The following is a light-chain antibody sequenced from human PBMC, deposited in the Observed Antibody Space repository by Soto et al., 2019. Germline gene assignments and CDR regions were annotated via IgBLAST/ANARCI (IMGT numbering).Light chain of an antibody. Sequence: EIVLTQTPGTLSLSPGERATLSCRASQSVSSSYLAWYQQKPGQAPRLLIYGASSRATGIPDRFSGSGSGTDFPLTISRLEPEDFAVYYCQQYGSSPRTFGQVTNVEIK. V-gene: IGKV3-20*01. CDR2: GAS. CDR3: QQYGSSPRT. CDR1: QSVSSSY. J-gene: IGKJ1*01.